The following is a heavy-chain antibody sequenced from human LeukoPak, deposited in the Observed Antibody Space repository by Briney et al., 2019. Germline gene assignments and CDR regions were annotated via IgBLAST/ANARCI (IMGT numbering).Heavy chain of an antibody. V-gene: IGHV1-2*02. D-gene: IGHD2-2*01. CDR2: INPNSGGT. CDR3: ARGYCSSTSCYYYFDY. J-gene: IGHJ4*02. Sequence: GASVKVSCKASGYTFTGYYMHWVRQAPGQGLEWMGWINPNSGGTNYAQKFQGRVTMTRDTSISTAYMELSRLRSDDTAVYYCARGYCSSTSCYYYFDYWGQGTLATVSS. CDR1: GYTFTGYY.